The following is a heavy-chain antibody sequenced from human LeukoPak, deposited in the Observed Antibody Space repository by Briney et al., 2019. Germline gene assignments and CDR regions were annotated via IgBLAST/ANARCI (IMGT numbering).Heavy chain of an antibody. J-gene: IGHJ6*02. Sequence: GGSLRLSCAASGFTFSSYGMHWVRQAPGKGLEWVAVIWYDGSNKYYADSVKGRFTISRDNSKNTVYLQMSSLRVDDTAVYYCAKAASSSWPSYYYGMDVWGQGTTVTVSS. V-gene: IGHV3-33*06. CDR1: GFTFSSYG. CDR3: AKAASSSWPSYYYGMDV. D-gene: IGHD6-13*01. CDR2: IWYDGSNK.